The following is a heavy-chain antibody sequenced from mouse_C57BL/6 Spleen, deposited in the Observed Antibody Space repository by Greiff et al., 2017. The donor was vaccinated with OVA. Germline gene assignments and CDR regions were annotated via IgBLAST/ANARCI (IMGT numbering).Heavy chain of an antibody. Sequence: QVQLQQPGAELVKPGASVKMSCKASGYTFTSYWITWVKQRPGQGLEWIGDIYPGSGSTNYNEKFKSKATLTVDTSSSTAYMQLSSLTSEDSAVYYCARGDGYYWYFDVWGTGTTVTGSS. CDR3: ARGDGYYWYFDV. V-gene: IGHV1-55*01. CDR2: IYPGSGST. CDR1: GYTFTSYW. D-gene: IGHD2-3*01. J-gene: IGHJ1*03.